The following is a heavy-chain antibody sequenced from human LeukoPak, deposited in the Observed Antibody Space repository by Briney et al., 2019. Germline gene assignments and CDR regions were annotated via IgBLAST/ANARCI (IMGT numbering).Heavy chain of an antibody. Sequence: GGSLRLSCAASGFTFSSYEMNWVRQAPGKGLEWVSYISSSGTTMYYADSVKGRFTLSRDNAKNSLYLQMNTLRAEDTAVYYCARGDSYVLDYWGQGTLVTVSS. J-gene: IGHJ4*02. D-gene: IGHD3-16*01. CDR3: ARGDSYVLDY. CDR1: GFTFSSYE. V-gene: IGHV3-48*03. CDR2: ISSSGTTM.